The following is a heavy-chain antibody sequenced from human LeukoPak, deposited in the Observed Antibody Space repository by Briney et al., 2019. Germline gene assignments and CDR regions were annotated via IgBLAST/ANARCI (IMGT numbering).Heavy chain of an antibody. J-gene: IGHJ4*02. D-gene: IGHD4-17*01. V-gene: IGHV3-21*01. CDR2: INSGGTYT. CDR1: GFTFSRYN. CDR3: ARELIKVTTD. Sequence: GGSLRLSCTTSGFTFSRYNMNWVRQAPGKGLEWVSSINSGGTYTYYADSVKGRFSISRDDAKNSLFLLMNSLRVDDTAVYYCARELIKVTTDWGQGTLVTVSS.